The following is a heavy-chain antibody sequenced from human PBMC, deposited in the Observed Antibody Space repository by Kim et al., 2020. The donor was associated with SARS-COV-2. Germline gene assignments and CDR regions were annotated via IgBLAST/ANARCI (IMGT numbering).Heavy chain of an antibody. D-gene: IGHD6-19*01. CDR2: TTDYNGNT. J-gene: IGHJ4*02. Sequence: ASVKVSCKTSGYTFAAYGISWVRQAPGQGLEWMGGTTDYNGNTKYAQNLQGRVTITTDTSTSTAYMELRSLTSDDTAVYYCARDRSGASLSFFDYWGRGT. CDR3: ARDRSGASLSFFDY. CDR1: GYTFAAYG. V-gene: IGHV1-18*01.